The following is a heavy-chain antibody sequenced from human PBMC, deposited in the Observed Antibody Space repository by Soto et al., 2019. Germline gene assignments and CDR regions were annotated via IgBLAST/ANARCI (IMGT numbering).Heavy chain of an antibody. CDR2: MNPNSGHT. CDR1: GYTFTSYN. CDR3: KRGLLERGLETATRISYYYYMAV. J-gene: IGHJ6*03. Sequence: ASVKVSCKASGYTFTSYNINWVRQATGQRLERMGWMNPNSGHTAYAQRFQGTVTMTRNTSISTAYMELSSLRTENTAENNNKRGLLERGLETATRISYYYYMAVWGKGTAVTVSS. D-gene: IGHD3-16*01. V-gene: IGHV1-8*01.